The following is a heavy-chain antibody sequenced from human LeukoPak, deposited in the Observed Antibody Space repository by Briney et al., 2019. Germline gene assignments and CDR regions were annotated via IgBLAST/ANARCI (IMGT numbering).Heavy chain of an antibody. CDR3: AAQKAGGSYYCSYHCGRDV. D-gene: IGHD2-15*01. Sequence: SVKVSCKASGGTFSSYAISWVRQAPGQGLEWMGGIIPIFGTANYAQKFQGRVTITADESTSTAYMELSSLRSEDTAVYYCAAQKAGGSYYCSYHCGRDVWGKFTSVPVAS. V-gene: IGHV1-69*01. J-gene: IGHJ6*04. CDR2: IIPIFGTA. CDR1: GGTFSSYA.